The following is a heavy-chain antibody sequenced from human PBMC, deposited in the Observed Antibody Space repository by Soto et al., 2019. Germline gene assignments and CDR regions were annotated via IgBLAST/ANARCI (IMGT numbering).Heavy chain of an antibody. CDR1: GGSISSSSYY. D-gene: IGHD6-13*01. CDR2: IYYSGST. CDR3: ARRSSSWYVDYYYMDV. Sequence: PSETQSLTCTVSGGSISSSSYYWGWIRQPPGKGLEWIGSIYYSGSTYYNPSLKSRVTISVDTSKNQFSLKLSSVTAADTAVYYCARRSSSWYVDYYYMDVWGKGTTVTVSS. V-gene: IGHV4-39*07. J-gene: IGHJ6*03.